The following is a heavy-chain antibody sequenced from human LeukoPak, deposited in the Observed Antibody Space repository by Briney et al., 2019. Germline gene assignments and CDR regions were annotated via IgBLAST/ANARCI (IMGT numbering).Heavy chain of an antibody. CDR3: ARWGDSGSYYYYYGMDV. CDR2: IYYSGST. V-gene: IGHV4-39*01. J-gene: IGHJ6*02. D-gene: IGHD1-26*01. Sequence: SETLSLTCTVSGGSIGSSSYYWGWIRQPPGKGLEWIGSIYYSGSTYYNPSLKSRVTISVDTSKNQFSLKLSSVTAADTAVYYCARWGDSGSYYYYYGMDVWGQGTTVTVSS. CDR1: GGSIGSSSYY.